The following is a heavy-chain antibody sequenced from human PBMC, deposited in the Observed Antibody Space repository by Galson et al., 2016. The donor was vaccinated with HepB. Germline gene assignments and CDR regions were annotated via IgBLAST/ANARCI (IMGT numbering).Heavy chain of an antibody. Sequence: SVKVSCKASGYTFSTHAMHWVRQAPGQRLEWMGWINAGNGNTKYSQKFQGRVTITRDTSASTAHMGLSSLRTEDTAVYYCARDQRANDKKAGYFYYGMDVWGHGTTGTVSS. CDR1: GYTFSTHA. J-gene: IGHJ6*02. CDR3: ARDQRANDKKAGYFYYGMDV. V-gene: IGHV1-3*01. CDR2: INAGNGNT. D-gene: IGHD1-1*01.